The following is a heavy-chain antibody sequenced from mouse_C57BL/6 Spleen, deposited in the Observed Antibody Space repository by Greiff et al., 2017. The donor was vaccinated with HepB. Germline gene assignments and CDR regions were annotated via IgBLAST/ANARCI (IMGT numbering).Heavy chain of an antibody. CDR1: GYTFTSYW. Sequence: QVQLQQPGAELVKPGASVKLSCKASGYTFTSYWMHWVKQRPGQGLEWIGMIHPNSGSTNYNEKFKSKATLTVDKSSSTAYMQLSSLTSEDSAVYYCTFPWYSSSGYYFDYWGQGTTLTVSS. J-gene: IGHJ2*01. V-gene: IGHV1-64*01. CDR2: IHPNSGST. CDR3: TFPWYSSSGYYFDY. D-gene: IGHD1-1*01.